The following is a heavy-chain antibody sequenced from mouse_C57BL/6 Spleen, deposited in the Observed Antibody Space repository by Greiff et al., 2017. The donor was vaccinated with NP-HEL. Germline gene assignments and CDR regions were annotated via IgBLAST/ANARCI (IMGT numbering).Heavy chain of an antibody. J-gene: IGHJ2*01. CDR1: GYTFTSYG. CDR2: IYPRSGNT. D-gene: IGHD4-1*01. Sequence: QVQLKQSGAELARPGASVKLSCKASGYTFTSYGISWVKQRTGQGLEWIGEIYPRSGNTYYNEKFKGKATLTADKSSSTAYMELRSLTSEDSAVYFCAREGLLLGRGYFDYWGQGTTLTVSS. CDR3: AREGLLLGRGYFDY. V-gene: IGHV1-81*01.